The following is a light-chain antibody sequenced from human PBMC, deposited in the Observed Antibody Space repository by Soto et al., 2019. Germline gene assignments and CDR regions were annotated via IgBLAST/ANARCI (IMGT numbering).Light chain of an antibody. V-gene: IGLV1-44*01. CDR1: RSNIGNNI. CDR3: GAWDDTGSGRWV. J-gene: IGLJ3*02. Sequence: QSLLTQPPSASATPGQTITISCTGTRSNIGNNIVTWYQQLPGAAPKVVVYRTKQRPSGVPDRFSGSKSGTSASLAITGLQPEDEADYYCGAWDDTGSGRWVFGGGTKVTVL. CDR2: RTK.